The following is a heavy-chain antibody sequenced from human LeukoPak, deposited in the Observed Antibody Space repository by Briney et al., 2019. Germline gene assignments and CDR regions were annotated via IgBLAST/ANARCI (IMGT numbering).Heavy chain of an antibody. J-gene: IGHJ4*02. Sequence: KSGGSLRLSCGDSGFTCKSYNMNWVRQAPRKGLQCVSCISGKGRFTISRDNAKNSLYLQMNSLRAEDTAVYYCARGPSGYHNTGGQGTLVTVSS. CDR2: I. CDR3: ARGPSGYHNT. V-gene: IGHV3-21*01. D-gene: IGHD5-12*01. CDR1: GFTCKSYN.